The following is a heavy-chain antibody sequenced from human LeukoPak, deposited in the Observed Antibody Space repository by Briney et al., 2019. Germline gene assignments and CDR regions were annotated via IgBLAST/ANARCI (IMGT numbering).Heavy chain of an antibody. J-gene: IGHJ1*01. CDR1: GGSISSGGYS. CDR2: IYHSGST. Sequence: ASETLSLTCAVSGGSISSGGYSWSWIRQPPGKGLEWIGYIYHSGSTYYNPSLKSRVTISVDRSKNQFSLKLSSVTAADTAVYYCARDPYGDYVPVWGQGTLVTVSS. V-gene: IGHV4-30-2*01. CDR3: ARDPYGDYVPV. D-gene: IGHD4-17*01.